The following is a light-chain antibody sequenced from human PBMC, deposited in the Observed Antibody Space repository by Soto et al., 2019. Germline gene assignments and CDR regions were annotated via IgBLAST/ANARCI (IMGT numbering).Light chain of an antibody. CDR1: QSVSSSY. CDR3: QQRSNWPWT. Sequence: EIVLTQSPCTLSLSQGERATLSCRASQSVSSSYLAWYQQKPGQAPRLLIYGASSRATGIPDRFSGSGSGTDFTLTISRLEPEDFAVYYCQQRSNWPWTFGQGTKVDIK. CDR2: GAS. V-gene: IGKV3D-20*02. J-gene: IGKJ1*01.